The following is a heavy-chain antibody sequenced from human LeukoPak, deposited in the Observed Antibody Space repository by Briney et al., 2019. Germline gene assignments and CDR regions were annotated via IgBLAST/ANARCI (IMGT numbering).Heavy chain of an antibody. J-gene: IGHJ4*02. V-gene: IGHV3-21*01. CDR3: ARDYYTSGSSARTDY. Sequence: GGSLRLSCAASGFTFSGHTMTWVRQAPGKGLEWVSLISSSSSYIKYADSVKGRFTISRDNAKDSLYLRMNNLRADDTAMYYCARDYYTSGSSARTDYWGQGTLVTVSS. CDR2: ISSSSSYI. D-gene: IGHD3-10*01. CDR1: GFTFSGHT.